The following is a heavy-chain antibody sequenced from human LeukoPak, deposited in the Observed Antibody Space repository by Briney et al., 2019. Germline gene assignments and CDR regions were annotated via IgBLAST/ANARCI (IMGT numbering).Heavy chain of an antibody. CDR1: GYTFTGYY. J-gene: IGHJ5*02. CDR2: INPNSGGT. D-gene: IGHD3-3*01. CDR3: ARLYRRGIFGVVTKGNWFDP. V-gene: IGHV1-2*02. Sequence: GSSVKVSCKASGYTFTGYYMHWVRQAPRQGLEWMGWINPNSGGTNYAQKFQGRVTMTRETSISTAYTELSRLRSDDTAVYYCARLYRRGIFGVVTKGNWFDPWGQGTLVTVSS.